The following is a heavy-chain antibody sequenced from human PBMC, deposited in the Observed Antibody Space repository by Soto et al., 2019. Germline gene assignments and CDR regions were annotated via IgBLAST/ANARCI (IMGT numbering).Heavy chain of an antibody. V-gene: IGHV1-18*01. CDR3: ARDYCSSTSCYAAYYYGMDV. J-gene: IGHJ6*02. CDR1: GSTFTSYG. Sequence: QVQLMQPGAEVKKPGASVKVSCKASGSTFTSYGISWVRQAPGQGFEWMGWFSAYNGNTSNAQKLQGRVTMTTDTYTSTAYMELRSLRSDDTAVYYCARDYCSSTSCYAAYYYGMDVWGQGTTVTVSS. D-gene: IGHD2-2*01. CDR2: FSAYNGNT.